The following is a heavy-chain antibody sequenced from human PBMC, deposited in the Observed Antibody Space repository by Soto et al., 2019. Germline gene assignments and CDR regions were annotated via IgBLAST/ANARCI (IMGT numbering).Heavy chain of an antibody. V-gene: IGHV1-69*13. J-gene: IGHJ6*02. D-gene: IGHD2-21*02. CDR2: IIPILGTA. Sequence: GASVKVSCKASGGTFSSYAISWVRQAPGQGPEWMGGIIPILGTANYAQKFQGRVTITADESTSTAYMELSSLRSEDTAVYYCARSDIVVVTAPHDYYYYGMDVWGQGTTVTVSS. CDR1: GGTFSSYA. CDR3: ARSDIVVVTAPHDYYYYGMDV.